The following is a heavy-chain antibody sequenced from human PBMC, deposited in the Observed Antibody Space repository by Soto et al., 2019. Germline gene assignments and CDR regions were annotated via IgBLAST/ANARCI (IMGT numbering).Heavy chain of an antibody. V-gene: IGHV4-31*03. CDR2: IYYSGST. D-gene: IGHD1-7*01. J-gene: IGHJ4*02. CDR1: GGSISSGGYY. Sequence: PSETLSLTCTVSGGSISSGGYYWSWIRQHPGKGLEWIGYIYYSGSTYYNPSLKSRVTISVDTSKNQFSLKLRSVTAADTAVYYCARVNWNYKRTVDYWGKGTLVTVSS. CDR3: ARVNWNYKRTVDY.